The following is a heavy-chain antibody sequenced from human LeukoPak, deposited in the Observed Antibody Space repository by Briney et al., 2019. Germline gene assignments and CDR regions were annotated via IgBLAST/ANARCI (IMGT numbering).Heavy chain of an antibody. CDR2: IIPIFGTA. Sequence: SVKVSCKASGGTFSSYAIGWVRQAPGQGLEWMGGIIPIFGTANYAQKFQGRVTITTDESTSTAYMELSSLRSEDTAVYYCARPRGYDILTGFDYWGQGTLVTVSS. J-gene: IGHJ4*02. V-gene: IGHV1-69*05. CDR3: ARPRGYDILTGFDY. D-gene: IGHD3-9*01. CDR1: GGTFSSYA.